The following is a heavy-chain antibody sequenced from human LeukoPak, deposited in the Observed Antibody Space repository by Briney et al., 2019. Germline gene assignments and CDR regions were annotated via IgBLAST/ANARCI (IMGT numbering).Heavy chain of an antibody. CDR2: IYTSWST. V-gene: IGHV4-61*02. CDR1: GGSISSGSYY. J-gene: IGHJ3*02. Sequence: SETLSLTCTVSGGSISSGSYYWSWIRQPAGKGLEWIGRIYTSWSTNYNPSLKSRVTISVDTSKNQFSLKLSSVTAADTAVYYCARGRSTSFNAFDIWGQGTMVTVSS. CDR3: ARGRSTSFNAFDI. D-gene: IGHD2-2*01.